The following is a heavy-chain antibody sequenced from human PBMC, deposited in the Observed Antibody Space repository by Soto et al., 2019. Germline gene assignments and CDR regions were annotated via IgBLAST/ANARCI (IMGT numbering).Heavy chain of an antibody. D-gene: IGHD4-4*01. Sequence: PGGSLRLSCAVSGFTFSDHYMSWIRQTPGKGLEWVSYISDSGKTIYYADSVKGRFTISRDNAKNSLYLQMNSLRVEDTAMYYCARPGPNYVDFSDLWGQGALVTVSS. CDR1: GFTFSDHY. CDR3: ARPGPNYVDFSDL. V-gene: IGHV3-11*01. J-gene: IGHJ5*02. CDR2: ISDSGKTI.